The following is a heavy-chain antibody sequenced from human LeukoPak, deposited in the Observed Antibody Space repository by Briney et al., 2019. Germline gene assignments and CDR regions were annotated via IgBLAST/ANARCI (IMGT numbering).Heavy chain of an antibody. J-gene: IGHJ4*02. D-gene: IGHD6-19*01. CDR2: IYLSDSDA. CDR3: ARSGGSGWDEGFDY. V-gene: IGHV5-51*01. CDR1: GYSFTNYW. Sequence: GESLKISCKGSGYSFTNYWIGWVRQMPGKGLEWMGIIYLSDSDARYSPSFQGQVTMSADKSISTAYLQWSNLKASDTAIYYCARSGGSGWDEGFDYWGQGTLVTVSS.